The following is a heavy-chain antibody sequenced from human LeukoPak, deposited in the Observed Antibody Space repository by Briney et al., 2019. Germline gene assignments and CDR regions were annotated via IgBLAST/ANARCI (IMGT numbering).Heavy chain of an antibody. CDR3: ARSLGGGSYYDY. Sequence: PSETLSLTCTVSGGSISSYYWSWIRQPPGKGLEWIGHIYYSGSTNYNPSLKSRVTISVDTSKNQFSLKLSSVTAADTAVYYCARSLGGGSYYDYWGQGTLVTVSS. CDR1: GGSISSYY. J-gene: IGHJ4*02. V-gene: IGHV4-59*01. CDR2: IYYSGST. D-gene: IGHD3-10*01.